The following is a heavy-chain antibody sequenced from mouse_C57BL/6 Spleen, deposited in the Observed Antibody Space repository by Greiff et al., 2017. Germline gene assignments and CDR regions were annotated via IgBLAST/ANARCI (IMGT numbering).Heavy chain of an antibody. J-gene: IGHJ2*01. V-gene: IGHV1-82*01. CDR3: AREGLYSLDY. CDR1: GYAFSSSW. D-gene: IGHD2-12*01. CDR2: IYPGDGDT. Sequence: QVQLQQSGPELVKPGASVKISCKASGYAFSSSWMNWVKQRPGKGLEWIGRIYPGDGDTNYNGKFKGKATLTADKSSSTAYMQLSSLTSEDSEVYFCAREGLYSLDYWGQGTTLTVSS.